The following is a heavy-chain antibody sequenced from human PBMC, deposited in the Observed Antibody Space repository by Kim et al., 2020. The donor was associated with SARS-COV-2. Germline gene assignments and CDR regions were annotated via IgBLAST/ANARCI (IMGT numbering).Heavy chain of an antibody. Sequence: YVDSMRGRFTISRDNAQNSRYLQVTSLRVEDTAVYYCARTVTGRIDAFDVWGQGTMVTVSS. J-gene: IGHJ3*01. V-gene: IGHV3-7*03. D-gene: IGHD6-19*01. CDR3: ARTVTGRIDAFDV.